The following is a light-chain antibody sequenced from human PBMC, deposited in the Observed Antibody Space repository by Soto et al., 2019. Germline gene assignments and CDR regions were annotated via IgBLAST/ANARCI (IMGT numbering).Light chain of an antibody. Sequence: QSALTQPASVSGSPGQSITISCTGTSSDGGGYNYVSWYQHHPGKAPRLMIYEVSNRPSGISNRFSGSKSGNTASLTISGLQAEDEADYYCTSYTTSTAYVVFGGGTKLTVL. V-gene: IGLV2-14*01. J-gene: IGLJ2*01. CDR3: TSYTTSTAYVV. CDR1: SSDGGGYNY. CDR2: EVS.